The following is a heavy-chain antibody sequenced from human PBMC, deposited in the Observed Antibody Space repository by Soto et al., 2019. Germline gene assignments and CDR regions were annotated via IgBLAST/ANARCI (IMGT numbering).Heavy chain of an antibody. D-gene: IGHD2-2*02. CDR1: GFTFSVYA. V-gene: IGHV3-23*01. Sequence: PGGSLRLSCAASGFTFSVYAMSWVRQAPGKGLEWVTGISYTGSDTFYADSVKGRFTISRDNSRNTLVLHMNGLSADDTAIYYCVRGIRSSIHTYDYWGQGTLVTVSS. CDR3: VRGIRSSIHTYDY. CDR2: ISYTGSDT. J-gene: IGHJ4*02.